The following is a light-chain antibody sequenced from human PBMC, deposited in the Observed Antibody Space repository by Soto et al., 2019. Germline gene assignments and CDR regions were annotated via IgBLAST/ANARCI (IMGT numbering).Light chain of an antibody. CDR3: LQYDNLPLP. CDR2: DAS. V-gene: IGKV1-33*01. J-gene: IGKJ4*01. CDR1: QDISNY. Sequence: DIQMTQSPSSLSASVGDRVTITCQASQDISNYLNWYQQKPGKDPKLLIYDASNLETGVPSRFSGSGSGTDFTFTISSLQPEDIATYYCLQYDNLPLPFGGGTKVEIK.